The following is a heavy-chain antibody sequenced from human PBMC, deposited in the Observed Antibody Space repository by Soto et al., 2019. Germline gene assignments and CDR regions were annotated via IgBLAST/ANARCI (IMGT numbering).Heavy chain of an antibody. D-gene: IGHD2-2*01. CDR2: IGGAGSNI. CDR1: GFTFSEYA. Sequence: GWSLRLSCAASGFTFSEYAMSWVRQAPGKGLEWVSVIGGAGSNIYYADSVEGRFTVSRDDSKNTLYLRMDSLRVEDTAVYYCAKDFVSSNGVYTAFDILGPGTMVTISS. J-gene: IGHJ3*02. CDR3: AKDFVSSNGVYTAFDI. V-gene: IGHV3-23*01.